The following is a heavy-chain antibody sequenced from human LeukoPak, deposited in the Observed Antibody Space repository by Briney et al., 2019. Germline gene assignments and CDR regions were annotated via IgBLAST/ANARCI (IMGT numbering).Heavy chain of an antibody. J-gene: IGHJ4*02. Sequence: PGGSLRLSCAASGFTFSGYEMNGVRQAPGKGLEWVAYIKQDGSDKYYVDSVKGRFTISKDNAKNSLYLQMNSLRDEDSAVYYCARANYCFDYWGQGTLVTVSS. CDR1: GFTFSGYE. V-gene: IGHV3-7*01. D-gene: IGHD5-24*01. CDR3: ARANYCFDY. CDR2: IKQDGSDK.